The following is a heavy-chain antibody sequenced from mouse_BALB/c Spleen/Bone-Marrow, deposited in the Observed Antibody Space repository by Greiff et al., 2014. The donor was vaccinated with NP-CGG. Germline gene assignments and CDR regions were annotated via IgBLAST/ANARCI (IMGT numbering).Heavy chain of an antibody. CDR2: IDPANGNT. CDR1: GFNIKDTY. V-gene: IGHV14-3*02. D-gene: IGHD2-4*01. J-gene: IGHJ1*01. CDR3: SSAEYYDSWYFDD. Sequence: EVQLQQSGAELVKPGASVKLSCTASGFNIKDTYMHWVKQRPEQGLEWIGRIDPANGNTKYDPKFQGKATITADTSSNTAYLQLSILTSEDAAVYDCSSAEYYDSWYFDDWGQGTTVTVSA.